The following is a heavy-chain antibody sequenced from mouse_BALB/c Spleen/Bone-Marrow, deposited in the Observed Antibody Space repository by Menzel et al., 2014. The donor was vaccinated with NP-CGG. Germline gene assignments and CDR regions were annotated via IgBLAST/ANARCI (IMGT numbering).Heavy chain of an antibody. J-gene: IGHJ4*01. CDR2: IYPGDGDS. Sequence: VKLMESGPELVRPGASVKISCKASGYAFSDSWMNWVKQRPGQGLEWIGRIYPGDGDSIYNGKFKGKATLTSDKFSSTAYMQLSSLTSVDSAVYFCARSLSVVTPMDYWGQGTSVTVSS. CDR1: GYAFSDSW. CDR3: ARSLSVVTPMDY. V-gene: IGHV1-82*01. D-gene: IGHD1-1*01.